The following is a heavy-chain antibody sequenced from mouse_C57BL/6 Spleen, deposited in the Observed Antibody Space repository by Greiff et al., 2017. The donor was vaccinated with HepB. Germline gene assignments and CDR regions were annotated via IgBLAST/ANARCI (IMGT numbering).Heavy chain of an antibody. Sequence: QVQLKQSGAELARPGASVKLSCKASGYTFTSYGISWVKQRTGQGLEWIGEIYPRSGNTYYNEKFKGKATLTADKSSSTAYMELRSLTSEDSAVYFCARREEITTIEDWGQGTTLTVSS. CDR3: ARREEITTIED. CDR2: IYPRSGNT. J-gene: IGHJ2*01. V-gene: IGHV1-81*01. D-gene: IGHD1-1*01. CDR1: GYTFTSYG.